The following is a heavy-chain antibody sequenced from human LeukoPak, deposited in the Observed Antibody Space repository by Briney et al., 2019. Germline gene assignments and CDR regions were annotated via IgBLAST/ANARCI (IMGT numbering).Heavy chain of an antibody. V-gene: IGHV3-74*01. CDR2: MNSDGSST. CDR3: ARVKLGYCSGGSCYWRAFDI. CDR1: GFTFSSYW. J-gene: IGHJ3*02. D-gene: IGHD2-15*01. Sequence: GGSLRLSCAASGFTFSSYWMHWVRQAPGKGLVWVSRMNSDGSSTSYADSVKGRFTISRDNSKNTLYLQMNSLRAEDTAVYYCARVKLGYCSGGSCYWRAFDIWGQGTMVTVSS.